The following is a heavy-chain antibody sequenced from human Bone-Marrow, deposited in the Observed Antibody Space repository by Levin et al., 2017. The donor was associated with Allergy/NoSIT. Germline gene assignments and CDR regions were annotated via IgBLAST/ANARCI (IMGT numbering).Heavy chain of an antibody. CDR2: ISSSGSTI. CDR1: GFTFSSYE. CDR3: ARVSNYGDYVVQDDAFDI. D-gene: IGHD4-17*01. V-gene: IGHV3-48*03. Sequence: PGESLKISCAASGFTFSSYEMNWVRQAPGKGLEWVSYISSSGSTIYYADSVKGRFTISRDNAKNSLYLQMNSLRAEDTAVYYCARVSNYGDYVVQDDAFDIWGQGTMVTVSS. J-gene: IGHJ3*02.